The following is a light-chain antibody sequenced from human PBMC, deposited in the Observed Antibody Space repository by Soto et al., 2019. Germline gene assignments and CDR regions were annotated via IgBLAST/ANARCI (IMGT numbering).Light chain of an antibody. CDR2: GVS. CDR3: QQSYITPWT. CDR1: QTISRY. J-gene: IGKJ1*01. V-gene: IGKV1-39*01. Sequence: DIQMTQSPSSLSASVGDRVTITCRASQTISRYLNWYQQKPGKAHNILIYGVSTLQSGVPSSFSGSGSGTDFALTISSLQPEDFATYYFQQSYITPWTFGQGTRVDIK.